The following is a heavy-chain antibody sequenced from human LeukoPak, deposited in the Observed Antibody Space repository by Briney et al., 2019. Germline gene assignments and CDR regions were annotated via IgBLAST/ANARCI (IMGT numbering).Heavy chain of an antibody. J-gene: IGHJ4*02. CDR3: ARGPSGYHNT. D-gene: IGHD5-12*01. CDR1: GFTFSSYS. CDR2: ISSSSSTI. V-gene: IGHV3-48*01. Sequence: GGSLRLSCAASGFTFSSYSMNWVRQAPGKGLEWVSYISSSSSTIYYADSVKGRFTISRDNAKNSLYLQMNSLRAEDTAVYYCARGPSGYHNTGGQGTLVTVSS.